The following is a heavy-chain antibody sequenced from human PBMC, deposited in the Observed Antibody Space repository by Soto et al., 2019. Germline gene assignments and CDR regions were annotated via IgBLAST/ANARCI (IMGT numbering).Heavy chain of an antibody. D-gene: IGHD2-15*01. CDR3: ARECCSGGNCYTYYFDP. CDR1: GLTFNRYW. Sequence: PGGSLRLSCAASGLTFNRYWMHWVRHAPGKGLVWVSHINTDGSNTNYAGSVKGRFTISRDNAKSTLFLQMNSLRDEDTAVYYCARECCSGGNCYTYYFDPWGQGIPVTVSS. J-gene: IGHJ5*02. CDR2: INTDGSNT. V-gene: IGHV3-74*01.